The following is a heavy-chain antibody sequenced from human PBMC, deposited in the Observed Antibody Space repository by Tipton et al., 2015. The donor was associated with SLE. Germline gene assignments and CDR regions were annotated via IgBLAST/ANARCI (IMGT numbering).Heavy chain of an antibody. CDR2: IYPGDSDT. V-gene: IGHV5-51*01. CDR3: ARPVDYYYDSSGYPY. Sequence: QLVQSGAEAKKPGESLRISCKGSGYSFTSYWIGWVRQMPGKGLEWMGIIYPGDSDTRYSPSFQGQVTISADKSISTAYLQWSSLKASDTAMYYCARPVDYYYDSSGYPYWGQGTLVTVSS. J-gene: IGHJ4*02. D-gene: IGHD3-22*01. CDR1: GYSFTSYW.